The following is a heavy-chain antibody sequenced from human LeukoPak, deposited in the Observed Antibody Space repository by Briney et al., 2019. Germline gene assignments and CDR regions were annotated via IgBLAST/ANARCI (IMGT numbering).Heavy chain of an antibody. CDR2: IKQDGSEK. CDR3: ARDRPRYYYDRSGLDY. CDR1: GFTFSSYW. D-gene: IGHD3-22*01. V-gene: IGHV3-7*03. Sequence: GGSLRLSCAASGFTFSSYWMSWVRQAPGKGLEWVANIKQDGSEKYYVDSVKGRFTISRDNAKNSLYLQMDSLRAEDTAVYYCARDRPRYYYDRSGLDYWGQGTLVTV. J-gene: IGHJ4*02.